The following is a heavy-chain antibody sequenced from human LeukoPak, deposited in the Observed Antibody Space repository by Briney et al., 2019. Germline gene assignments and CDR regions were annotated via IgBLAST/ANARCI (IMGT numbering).Heavy chain of an antibody. CDR3: ARDSPAGYYFDY. J-gene: IGHJ4*02. CDR1: GYTFTSYY. CDR2: INPSGGST. V-gene: IGHV1-46*01. Sequence: ASVKVSCKASGYTFTSYYMHWVRQAPGQGLEWMGIINPSGGSTSYAQKFQGRVTMTRDTSTSTVYMELSSLRSEDTPVYYCARDSPAGYYFDYWGQGTLVTVSS.